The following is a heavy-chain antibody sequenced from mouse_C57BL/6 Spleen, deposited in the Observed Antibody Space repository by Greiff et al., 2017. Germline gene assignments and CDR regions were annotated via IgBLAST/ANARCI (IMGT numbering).Heavy chain of an antibody. CDR3: ARSGPYDYDGDYYARDY. V-gene: IGHV1-64*01. CDR1: GYTFTSYW. D-gene: IGHD2-4*01. J-gene: IGHJ4*01. CDR2: IHPTSVST. Sequence: QVQLQQPGAELVQPGASVKLSCKASGYTFTSYWMHWVKQRPGQGLEWIGMIHPTSVSTKYNEKFKSKATLTVDKSSSTAYRQLSSLTSEDSAVYYCARSGPYDYDGDYYARDYWGQGTSVTVSS.